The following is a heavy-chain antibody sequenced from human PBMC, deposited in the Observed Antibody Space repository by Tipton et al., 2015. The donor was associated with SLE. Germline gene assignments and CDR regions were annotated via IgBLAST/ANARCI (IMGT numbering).Heavy chain of an antibody. D-gene: IGHD3-16*01. V-gene: IGHV4-59*02. Sequence: LRLSCTVSGDSVRSFYWSWIRLPPGKGLEWIGFIHYTGITNYSPSLKSRVSTSVDTSKNQFSPKLTSVTAADTAFYYCARGDSADLWGRGTLVTVSS. J-gene: IGHJ2*01. CDR2: IHYTGIT. CDR3: ARGDSADL. CDR1: GDSVRSFY.